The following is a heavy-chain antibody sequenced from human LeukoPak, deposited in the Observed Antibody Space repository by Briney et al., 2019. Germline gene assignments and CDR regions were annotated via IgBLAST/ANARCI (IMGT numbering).Heavy chain of an antibody. D-gene: IGHD3-10*01. V-gene: IGHV4-59*08. Sequence: SETLSLTCTVSGGSISSYYWSWIRQPPGKGLEWIAYIYYSGSTNYNPDLKSRVTMSVDTSKNQFSLKLTSVTAADTAVYYCARGPSYGSGSAHWFDPWGQGTLVTVSS. CDR2: IYYSGST. J-gene: IGHJ5*02. CDR3: ARGPSYGSGSAHWFDP. CDR1: GGSISSYY.